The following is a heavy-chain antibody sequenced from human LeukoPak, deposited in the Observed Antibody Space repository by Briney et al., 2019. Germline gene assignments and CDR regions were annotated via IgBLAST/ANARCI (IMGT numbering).Heavy chain of an antibody. Sequence: PSETLSLTCTVSGGSISSGYWSWIRQPPGKGLEWIGYIYYSGSTNYKPSLKSRVTISVDTSKNQFSLKLNSVTAADTAVYYCARGGYYGSGNDFRFDPWGQGTLVTVSS. CDR1: GGSISSGY. CDR3: ARGGYYGSGNDFRFDP. CDR2: IYYSGST. J-gene: IGHJ5*02. D-gene: IGHD3-10*01. V-gene: IGHV4-59*01.